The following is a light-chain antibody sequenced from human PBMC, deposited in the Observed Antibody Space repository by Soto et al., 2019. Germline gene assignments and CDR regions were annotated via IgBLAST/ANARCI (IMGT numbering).Light chain of an antibody. V-gene: IGKV1-9*01. CDR1: QDISTS. Sequence: GDRVTITCRASQDISTSLAWYQQKPGKAPKVLIHAASTLERGVPSRFSGTGSGTEFTLTIDRLQPDDFATYYCQQYHTSSITFGQGTRLEIK. CDR2: AAS. CDR3: QQYHTSSIT. J-gene: IGKJ5*01.